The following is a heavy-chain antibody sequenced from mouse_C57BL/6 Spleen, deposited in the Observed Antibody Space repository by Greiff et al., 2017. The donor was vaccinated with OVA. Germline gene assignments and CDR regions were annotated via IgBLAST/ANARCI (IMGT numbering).Heavy chain of an antibody. CDR1: GYTFTSYT. Sequence: QVQLQQSGAELARPGASVKMSCKASGYTFTSYTMHWVKQRPGQGLEWTGYINPSSGYTKYNQKFKDKATLTADKSSSTAYMQLSSLTSEDSAVYYCARDDYGYWYFDVWGTGTTVTVSS. J-gene: IGHJ1*03. CDR2: INPSSGYT. D-gene: IGHD2-4*01. V-gene: IGHV1-4*01. CDR3: ARDDYGYWYFDV.